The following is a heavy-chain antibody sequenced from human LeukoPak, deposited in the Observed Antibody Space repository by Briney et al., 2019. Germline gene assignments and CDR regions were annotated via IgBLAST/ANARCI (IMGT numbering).Heavy chain of an antibody. D-gene: IGHD6-6*01. CDR2: ISGSGGST. V-gene: IGHV3-23*01. CDR1: GFTFSSYA. CDR3: AKTPAGSSSSYDY. Sequence: GGSLRLSCAASGFTFSSYAMSWVRQAPGKGLEWVSAISGSGGSTYYADSAKGRFTISRDNSKNTLYLQMNSLRAEDTAVYYCAKTPAGSSSSYDYWGQGTLVTVSS. J-gene: IGHJ4*02.